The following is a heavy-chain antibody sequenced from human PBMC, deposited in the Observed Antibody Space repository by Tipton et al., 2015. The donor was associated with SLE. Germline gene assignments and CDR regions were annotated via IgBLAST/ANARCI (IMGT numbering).Heavy chain of an antibody. CDR1: GGSVNSGSYY. CDR2: IYYSGST. CDR3: ARTYYGSNGAFDM. D-gene: IGHD3-10*01. J-gene: IGHJ3*02. V-gene: IGHV4-61*01. Sequence: TLSLTCTVSGGSVNSGSYYWSWIRQPPGKGLEWIGYIYYSGSTNYNPSLKSRVTISVDTSKKQFSLNLRSVTAADTAVYYCARTYYGSNGAFDMWGQGTMVTVSS.